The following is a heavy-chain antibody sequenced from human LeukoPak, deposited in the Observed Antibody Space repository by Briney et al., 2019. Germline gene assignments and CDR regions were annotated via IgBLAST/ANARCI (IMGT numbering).Heavy chain of an antibody. Sequence: ASVKVSCKASGYTFTSYYMHWVRQAPGQGLEWMGIINPSGGSTSYAQKFQGRVTMTTDTSTSTAYMELRSLRSDDTAMYYCARDEGGYYRSLYFAYWGQGTLVTVSS. J-gene: IGHJ4*02. CDR1: GYTFTSYY. D-gene: IGHD3-22*01. CDR3: ARDEGGYYRSLYFAY. V-gene: IGHV1-46*01. CDR2: INPSGGST.